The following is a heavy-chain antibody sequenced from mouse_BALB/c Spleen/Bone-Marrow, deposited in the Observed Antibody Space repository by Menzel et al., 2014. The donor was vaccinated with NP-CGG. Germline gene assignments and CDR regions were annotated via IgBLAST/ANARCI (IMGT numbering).Heavy chain of an antibody. V-gene: IGHV1-7*01. Sequence: VQLQQSGAELAKPGASVKMSCKASGYTFTSYWMHWVKQRPGQGLEWIGYINPTSGYTEYNQKFKDKATLTADKSSSTAYMQPGSLTSEDSAVYYCATGYYAMDSWGQGGSVTVSS. CDR2: INPTSGYT. J-gene: IGHJ4*01. CDR1: GYTFTSYW. CDR3: ATGYYAMDS.